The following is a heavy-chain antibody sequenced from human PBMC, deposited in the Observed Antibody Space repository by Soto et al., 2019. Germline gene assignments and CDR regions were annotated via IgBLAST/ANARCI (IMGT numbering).Heavy chain of an antibody. J-gene: IGHJ4*02. D-gene: IGHD3-22*01. CDR3: AKRLTMIAVVKYYFDY. Sequence: VGSLRLSCAASGFTFSSYVMSWVRQAPGKGLEWVSAISGSGGSTYYADSVKGRFTISRDNSKNTLYLQMNSLRAEDTAVYYCAKRLTMIAVVKYYFDYWDPGTLVTVSS. CDR2: ISGSGGST. V-gene: IGHV3-23*01. CDR1: GFTFSSYV.